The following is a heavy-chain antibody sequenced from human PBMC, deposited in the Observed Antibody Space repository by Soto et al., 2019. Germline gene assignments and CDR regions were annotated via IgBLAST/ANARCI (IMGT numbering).Heavy chain of an antibody. J-gene: IGHJ6*03. V-gene: IGHV1-3*01. CDR1: GYTFTSYA. CDR2: INAGNGNT. CDR3: ARLGYGDYYYYYMDV. D-gene: IGHD4-17*01. Sequence: GASVKVSYKASGYTFTSYAIHWVRQAPGQRLEWMGWINAGNGNTKYSQKFQGRVTITRDTSASTAYMELSSLKSEDTAVYYCARLGYGDYYYYYMDVWGKGTTVTVSS.